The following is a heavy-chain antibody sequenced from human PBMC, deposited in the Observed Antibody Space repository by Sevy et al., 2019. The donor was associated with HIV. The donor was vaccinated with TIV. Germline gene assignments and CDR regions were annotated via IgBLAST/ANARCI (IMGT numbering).Heavy chain of an antibody. V-gene: IGHV3-30*04. Sequence: GGSLRLSCAASGFTFADHAFHWVRQAPGKGLEWVAIISFDGRNKRVAESVKGRFTISRDDSKRTVYLQMTSLRPADAAVYYCARDHCTDGACFRSGYFDYWGQGTLVTVSS. CDR2: ISFDGRNK. J-gene: IGHJ4*02. D-gene: IGHD2-8*01. CDR3: ARDHCTDGACFRSGYFDY. CDR1: GFTFADHA.